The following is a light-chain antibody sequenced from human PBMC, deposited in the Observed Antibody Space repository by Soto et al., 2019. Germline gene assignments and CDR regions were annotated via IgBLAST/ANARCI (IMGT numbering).Light chain of an antibody. Sequence: EIVLTQSPGTLSLSPGERATLSCRASQSVSSSYLAWYQQKPGQAPRLLIYVASSRATGIPDRFSGSGSGTDFTLTISRLEPEDFEVYYCQQYGSSPLTFGGGTKVEIK. V-gene: IGKV3-20*01. CDR2: VAS. CDR3: QQYGSSPLT. CDR1: QSVSSSY. J-gene: IGKJ4*01.